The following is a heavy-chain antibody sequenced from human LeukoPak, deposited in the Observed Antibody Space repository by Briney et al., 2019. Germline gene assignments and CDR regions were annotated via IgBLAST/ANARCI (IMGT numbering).Heavy chain of an antibody. CDR1: GGSISSGSYY. J-gene: IGHJ5*02. Sequence: SQTLSLTCTVSGGSISSGSYYWSWIRQPAGKGLEWIGRIYTSGSTNYNPSLKSRVTMSVDTSKNQFSLKLSSVTAADTAVYYCARADMEQWLESEWFDPWGQGTLVTVSS. CDR2: IYTSGST. V-gene: IGHV4-61*02. CDR3: ARADMEQWLESEWFDP. D-gene: IGHD6-19*01.